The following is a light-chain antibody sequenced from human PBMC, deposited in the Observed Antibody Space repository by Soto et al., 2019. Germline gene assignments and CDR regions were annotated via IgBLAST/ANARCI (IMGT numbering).Light chain of an antibody. J-gene: IGKJ1*01. V-gene: IGKV3-20*01. CDR1: QGVGNRY. Sequence: EIVLTQSAGTLSLSPGERATLSCRASQGVGNRYLAWYQQKAGQAPRLLIYDASSRATGIPDRFSGSGSGTDFTLTISRLEPEDFAVYYCQQYGSSPRTFGQGTKV. CDR3: QQYGSSPRT. CDR2: DAS.